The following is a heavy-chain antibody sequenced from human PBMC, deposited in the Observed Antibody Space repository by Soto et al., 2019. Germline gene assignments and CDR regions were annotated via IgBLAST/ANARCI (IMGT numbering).Heavy chain of an antibody. Sequence: GSLRLSCAASGFTFSTYAMTWVRQAPGKGLEWVSAISGSGGSTYYADSVKGRFTISRDNSKSTLYLQMNSLRAEDTAVYYCAKDREYYYDSSGYYYDPYFDYWGQGTLVTVSS. J-gene: IGHJ4*02. CDR2: ISGSGGST. CDR3: AKDREYYYDSSGYYYDPYFDY. CDR1: GFTFSTYA. V-gene: IGHV3-23*01. D-gene: IGHD3-22*01.